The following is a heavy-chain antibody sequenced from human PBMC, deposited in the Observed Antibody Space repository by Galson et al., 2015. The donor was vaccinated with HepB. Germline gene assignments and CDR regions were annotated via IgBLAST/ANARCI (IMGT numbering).Heavy chain of an antibody. CDR1: GFTFDDYA. V-gene: IGHV3-9*01. J-gene: IGHJ5*02. Sequence: SLRLSCAASGFTFDDYAMHWVRQAPGKGLEWVSGISWNSGSIGYADSVKGRFTISRDNAKNSLYLQMNSLRAEDTALYYCAKGAGEQLVPWEDWFDPWGQGTLVTVSS. CDR2: ISWNSGSI. CDR3: AKGAGEQLVPWEDWFDP. D-gene: IGHD6-6*01.